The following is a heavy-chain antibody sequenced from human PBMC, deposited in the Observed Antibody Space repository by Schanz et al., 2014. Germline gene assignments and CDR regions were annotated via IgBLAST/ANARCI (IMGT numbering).Heavy chain of an antibody. CDR1: GGTFSTYP. V-gene: IGHV1-69*02. CDR2: IIPIHGIV. Sequence: QLQLVQSGAEVKKPGSSMKVSCKASGGTFSTYPINWLRQAPGQGLEWMGRIIPIHGIVNYAQRFQDRVRITADKSTSTAYMELSSLRSEDTALYYCARGYGDSPTDFWGQGTLVTVSS. D-gene: IGHD4-17*01. J-gene: IGHJ4*02. CDR3: ARGYGDSPTDF.